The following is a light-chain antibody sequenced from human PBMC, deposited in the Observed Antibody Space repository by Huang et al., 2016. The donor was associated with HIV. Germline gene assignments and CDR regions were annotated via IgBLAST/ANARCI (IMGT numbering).Light chain of an antibody. CDR1: QSISSY. CDR3: QQSYSTPD. J-gene: IGKJ5*01. Sequence: DIQMTQSPSSLSASVGDSVTITCRASQSISSYLNWYQQKPGKAPKLLIYAASSLQSGVPSRFSGSGSGTDFTLTISSLQPEDFATYYCQQSYSTPDFGQGTRLEIK. CDR2: AAS. V-gene: IGKV1-39*01.